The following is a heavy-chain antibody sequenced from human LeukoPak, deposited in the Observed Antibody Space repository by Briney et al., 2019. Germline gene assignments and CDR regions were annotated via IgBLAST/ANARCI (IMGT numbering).Heavy chain of an antibody. CDR1: GGSFSGYY. CDR2: INHSGRT. CDR3: ARGSMVFRFGGLGY. J-gene: IGHJ4*02. D-gene: IGHD2/OR15-2a*01. V-gene: IGHV4-34*01. Sequence: KPSESLSLTCAVYGGSFSGYYWSWIRQPPGKGLEWIREINHSGRTNYIPSLKSRVTISVDTSKNQFSLKLSSVTAADTAVYYCARGSMVFRFGGLGYWGQGTLVTVSS.